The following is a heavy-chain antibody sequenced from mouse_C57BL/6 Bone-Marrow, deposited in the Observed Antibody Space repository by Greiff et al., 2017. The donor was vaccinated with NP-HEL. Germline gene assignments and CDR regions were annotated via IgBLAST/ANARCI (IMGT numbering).Heavy chain of an antibody. D-gene: IGHD4-1*01. V-gene: IGHV5-4*03. CDR2: ISDGGSYT. Sequence: EVKLVESGGGLVKPGGSLKLSCAASGFTFSSYAMSWVRQTPEKRLEWVATISDGGSYTYYPDNVKGRFTISRDNAENNLYLQMSHLKSEDTAMYYCAMNWDRAWFAYWGQGTLVTVSA. CDR3: AMNWDRAWFAY. CDR1: GFTFSSYA. J-gene: IGHJ3*01.